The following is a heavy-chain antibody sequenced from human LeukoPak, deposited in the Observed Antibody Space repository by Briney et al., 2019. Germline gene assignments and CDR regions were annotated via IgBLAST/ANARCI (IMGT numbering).Heavy chain of an antibody. V-gene: IGHV3-21*01. Sequence: GGSLRLSCAASGFTFSGYTMNWVRQAPGKGLEWVSSVSSSGSDIYYADSVKGRFTISRDNAKNSLYLQMNNLRAEDTALYYCARGVTAGDYWGQGTLVTVSS. CDR3: ARGVTAGDY. D-gene: IGHD2-21*02. J-gene: IGHJ4*02. CDR1: GFTFSGYT. CDR2: VSSSGSDI.